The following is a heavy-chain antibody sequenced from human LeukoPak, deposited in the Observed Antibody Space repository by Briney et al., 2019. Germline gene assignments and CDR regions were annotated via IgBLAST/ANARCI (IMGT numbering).Heavy chain of an antibody. V-gene: IGHV3-48*03. CDR3: ARSELLTYYYDSSGQGHFDY. CDR2: ISSSGSTI. J-gene: IGHJ4*02. D-gene: IGHD3-22*01. CDR1: GFTFSSYE. Sequence: PGGSLRLSCAASGFTFSSYEMNWVRQAPGRGLEWVSYISSSGSTIYYADSVKGRFTISRDNAKNSLYLQMNSLRAEDTAVYYCARSELLTYYYDSSGQGHFDYWGQGTLVTVSS.